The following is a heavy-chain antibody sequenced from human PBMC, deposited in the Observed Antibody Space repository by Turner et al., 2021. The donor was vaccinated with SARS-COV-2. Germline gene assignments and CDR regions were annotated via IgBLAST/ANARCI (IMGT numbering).Heavy chain of an antibody. CDR3: ARDPGEGSFDY. D-gene: IGHD3-16*01. CDR2: IYYSGST. Sequence: QVQLQESGPGLVTPSETLSLPCPVSGGPISSYYWSWIRQPPGKGLEWIGYIYYSGSTNYNPSLKIRVTISVDTSKNQFSLKLSYVTAADTAVYYCARDPGEGSFDYWGQGTLVTVSS. V-gene: IGHV4-59*01. CDR1: GGPISSYY. J-gene: IGHJ4*02.